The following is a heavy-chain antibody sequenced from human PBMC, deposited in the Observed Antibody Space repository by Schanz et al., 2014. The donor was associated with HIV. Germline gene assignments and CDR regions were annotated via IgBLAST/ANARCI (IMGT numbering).Heavy chain of an antibody. D-gene: IGHD6-13*01. CDR1: GYSLTKSG. J-gene: IGHJ4*02. Sequence: QVQLVQSGPEVKKPGASVKVSCKASGYSLTKSGFTWVRQAPGQGLEWMGWISVYNGNTFYAQNFQGRVTLTTDTSTSTAYMELSSLRSEDTAVYYCARDSPVAAGTLDYWGQGTLVTVSS. V-gene: IGHV1-18*01. CDR3: ARDSPVAAGTLDY. CDR2: ISVYNGNT.